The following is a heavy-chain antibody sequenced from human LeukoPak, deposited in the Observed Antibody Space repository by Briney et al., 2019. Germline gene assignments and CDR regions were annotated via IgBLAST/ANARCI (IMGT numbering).Heavy chain of an antibody. D-gene: IGHD3-16*02. Sequence: SETLSLTCAVYGGSFSGYYWSWIRQPPGKGLEWIGEINHSGSTNYNPSLKSRVTISVDTSKNQFSLKLSSVTAADTAVYYCARGGVISYYFDYWGQGTLVTVSS. CDR3: ARGGVISYYFDY. CDR2: INHSGST. V-gene: IGHV4-34*01. CDR1: GGSFSGYY. J-gene: IGHJ4*02.